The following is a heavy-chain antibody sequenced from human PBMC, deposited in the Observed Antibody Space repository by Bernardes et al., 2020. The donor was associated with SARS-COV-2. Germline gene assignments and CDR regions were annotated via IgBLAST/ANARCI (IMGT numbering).Heavy chain of an antibody. CDR3: ARVRRVVTMIVVVIPDAFDM. CDR2: IYYSGRT. V-gene: IGHV4-59*01. J-gene: IGHJ3*02. CDR1: GGSIRRSY. D-gene: IGHD3-22*01. Sequence: SETLSLTCTVSGGSIRRSYWSWIRQPPGPGLAWIGYIYYSGRTNYNPSLKCRVTISVDTSKNQFSLKLSSVTAADTAVYYCARVRRVVTMIVVVIPDAFDMWGQGTTVSGSS.